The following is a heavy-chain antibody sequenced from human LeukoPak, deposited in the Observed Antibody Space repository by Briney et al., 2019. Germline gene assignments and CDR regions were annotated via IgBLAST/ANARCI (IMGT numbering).Heavy chain of an antibody. CDR2: INWNGGST. J-gene: IGHJ3*02. CDR1: GFTFDDYG. D-gene: IGHD1-14*01. V-gene: IGHV3-20*04. Sequence: GGSLRLSCAASGFTFDDYGMSWVRQAPGKGLEWVSGINWNGGSTGYADSVEGRFTISRDNAKNSLYLQMNSLRAEDTALYYCARGTEPTWMLETFDIWGQGTMVTVSS. CDR3: ARGTEPTWMLETFDI.